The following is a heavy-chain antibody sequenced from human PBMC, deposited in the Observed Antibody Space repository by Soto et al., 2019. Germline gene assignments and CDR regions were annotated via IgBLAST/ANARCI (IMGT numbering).Heavy chain of an antibody. Sequence: ASVKVSCKASGYTFTSYAMHWVRQAPGQRLEWMGWINAGNGNTKYSQKFQGRVTITRDTSASTAYMELSSLRSEDTAVYYCARAYIVVVVAATSRGGRRFDPWGQGTLVTVSS. CDR1: GYTFTSYA. V-gene: IGHV1-3*01. D-gene: IGHD2-15*01. CDR2: INAGNGNT. J-gene: IGHJ5*02. CDR3: ARAYIVVVVAATSRGGRRFDP.